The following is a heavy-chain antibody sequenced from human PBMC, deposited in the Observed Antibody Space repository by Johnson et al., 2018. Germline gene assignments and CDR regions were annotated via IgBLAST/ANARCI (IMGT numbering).Heavy chain of an antibody. D-gene: IGHD6-13*01. J-gene: IGHJ6*03. V-gene: IGHV4-59*01. CDR1: GGSLSNYY. Sequence: QVQLQESGPGLVKTSETLSLTCTVSGGSLSNYYWSWIRQPPGQGPAWLGYIYYSGRTNYNPPLQSRVTITVDTSKNQFSLTLSSVTAADTAVYYCARVVSSWNYYYYYDMDVWGKGTTVTVSS. CDR2: IYYSGRT. CDR3: ARVVSSWNYYYYYDMDV.